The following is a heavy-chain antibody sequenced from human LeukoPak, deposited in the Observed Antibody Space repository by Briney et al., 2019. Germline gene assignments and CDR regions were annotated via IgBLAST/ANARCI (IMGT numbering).Heavy chain of an antibody. CDR1: GFTFSSYA. V-gene: IGHV3-30*04. J-gene: IGHJ4*02. D-gene: IGHD3-10*01. Sequence: PGGSLRLSCAASGFTFSSYAMHWVRQAPGKGLEWVAVISYDGSNKYYADSVKGRFTISRDNSKNTLYLQMNSLRAEDTAVYYCASTSGVDLMVRGAIITTPFDYWGQGTLVTVSS. CDR2: ISYDGSNK. CDR3: ASTSGVDLMVRGAIITTPFDY.